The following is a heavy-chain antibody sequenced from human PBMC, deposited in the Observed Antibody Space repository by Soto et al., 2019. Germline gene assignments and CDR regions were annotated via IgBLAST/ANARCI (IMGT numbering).Heavy chain of an antibody. CDR1: VGSIISGDYY. Sequence: SETLSLTCTFSVGSIISGDYYWSWIRQPPGKGLEWIGYIYYSGSTYYNPSLKSRVTISVDTSKNQFFLKLSSVTAADTAVYYCARTPTENNWFDPWGQGTLVTVSS. V-gene: IGHV4-30-4*01. J-gene: IGHJ5*02. D-gene: IGHD1-1*01. CDR3: ARTPTENNWFDP. CDR2: IYYSGST.